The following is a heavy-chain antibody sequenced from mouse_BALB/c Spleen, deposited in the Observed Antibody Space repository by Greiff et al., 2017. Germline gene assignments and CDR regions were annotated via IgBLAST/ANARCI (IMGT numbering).Heavy chain of an antibody. V-gene: IGHV5-17*02. CDR3: ARFTTAFYAMDY. Sequence: EVQRVESGGGLVQPGGSRKLSCAASGFTFSSFGMHWVRQAPEKGLEWVAYISSGSSTIYYADTVKGRFTIARDNPKNTLFLQMTSLRSEDTAMYYCARFTTAFYAMDYWGQGTSVTVSS. J-gene: IGHJ4*01. CDR1: GFTFSSFG. CDR2: ISSGSSTI. D-gene: IGHD1-2*01.